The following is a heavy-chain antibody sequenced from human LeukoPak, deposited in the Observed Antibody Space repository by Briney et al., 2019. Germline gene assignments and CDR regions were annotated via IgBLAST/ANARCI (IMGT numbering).Heavy chain of an antibody. CDR2: INTDGSST. J-gene: IGHJ4*02. Sequence: QPGGSLRLSCAASGFTFSSYWMHWVRQAPGKGLVWVSRINTDGSSTSYADSVKGRFTISRDNAKNTLYLQMNSLRAEDTAVYYCASWVAAHKNDYWGQGTLVTVSS. CDR1: GFTFSSYW. V-gene: IGHV3-74*01. CDR3: ASWVAAHKNDY. D-gene: IGHD6-13*01.